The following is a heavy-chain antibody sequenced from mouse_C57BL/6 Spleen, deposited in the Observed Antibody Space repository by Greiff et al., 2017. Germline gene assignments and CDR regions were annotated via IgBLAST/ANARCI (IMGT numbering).Heavy chain of an antibody. CDR3: ARDDGYYSYAMDY. CDR1: GYTFTDYY. D-gene: IGHD2-3*01. V-gene: IGHV1-26*01. CDR2: INPNNGGT. J-gene: IGHJ4*01. Sequence: EVQLQQSGPELVKPGASVKISCKASGYTFTDYYMNWVKQSHGESLEWIGDINPNNGGTSYNQKFKGKAKLTVDKSSSTAYMELRSLTSEDSEVDYCARDDGYYSYAMDYWGQGTSVTVSS.